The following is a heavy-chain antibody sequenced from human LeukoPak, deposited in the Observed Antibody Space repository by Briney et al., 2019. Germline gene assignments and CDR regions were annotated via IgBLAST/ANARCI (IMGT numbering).Heavy chain of an antibody. CDR3: ARAKRSGYREFGGFDY. CDR1: GDSVSSNSAA. V-gene: IGHV6-1*01. J-gene: IGHJ4*02. D-gene: IGHD3-3*01. Sequence: SQTLSPTCAISGDSVSSNSAAWNWIRQSPSRGLEWLGRTYYRSKWYNDYAVSVKSRITINPDTSKNQFSLQLNSVTPEDTAVYYCARAKRSGYREFGGFDYWGQGTLVTVSS. CDR2: TYYRSKWYN.